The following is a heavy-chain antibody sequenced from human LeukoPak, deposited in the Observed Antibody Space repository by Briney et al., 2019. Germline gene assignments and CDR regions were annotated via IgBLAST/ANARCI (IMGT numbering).Heavy chain of an antibody. V-gene: IGHV7-4-1*02. CDR2: INTNTGNP. CDR1: GGTFSSYA. Sequence: ASVKVSCKASGGTFSSYAISWVRQAPGQGLEWMGWINTNTGNPTYAQGFTGRFVFSLDTSVSTAYLQISSLKAEDTAVYYCARTRRGYYDGASFDYWGQGTLVTVSS. CDR3: ARTRRGYYDGASFDY. D-gene: IGHD3-22*01. J-gene: IGHJ4*02.